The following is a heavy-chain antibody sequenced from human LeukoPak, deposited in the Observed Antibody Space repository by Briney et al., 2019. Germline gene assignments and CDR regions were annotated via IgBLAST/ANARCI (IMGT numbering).Heavy chain of an antibody. V-gene: IGHV4-39*01. CDR3: ARQECNGGSCYSRAIWFDP. CDR2: IYHTGTT. Sequence: SETLSLTCNVSGSSISDTSYYCGWIRQPPGKGLEWIGSIYHTGTTYYSPSLKSRVTISVHTSKNQFSLKLSSVTAADTAVYYCARQECNGGSCYSRAIWFDPWGQRTLVTVSS. CDR1: GSSISDTSYY. J-gene: IGHJ5*02. D-gene: IGHD2-15*01.